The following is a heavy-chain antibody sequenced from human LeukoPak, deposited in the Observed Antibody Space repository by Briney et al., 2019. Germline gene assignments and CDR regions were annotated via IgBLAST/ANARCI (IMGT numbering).Heavy chain of an antibody. Sequence: PSETLSLTCTVAGGSISSYYWSWIRQPPGKGLEWVSFISTSSTYIYYADSVKGRFTMSRDNAKNSLDLQMDSLGVEDTAVYYCATAGGYDDSNWFDPWGQGTLVTVSS. CDR3: ATAGGYDDSNWFDP. CDR2: ISTSSTYI. CDR1: GGSISSYY. D-gene: IGHD3-16*01. V-gene: IGHV3-21*01. J-gene: IGHJ5*02.